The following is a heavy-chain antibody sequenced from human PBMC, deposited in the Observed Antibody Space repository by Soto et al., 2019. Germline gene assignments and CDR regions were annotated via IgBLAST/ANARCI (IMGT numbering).Heavy chain of an antibody. CDR1: GYTFTSYG. J-gene: IGHJ6*04. Sequence: ASVKVSCKASGYTFTSYGISWVRQAPGQGLGWMGWISAYNGNTNYAQKLQGRVTMTTDTSTSTAYMELRSLRSDDTAVYYCAGKGPPFIVFGVVYGPRNYYYYGMDVGGKGTRVTVPS. D-gene: IGHD3-3*01. CDR2: ISAYNGNT. V-gene: IGHV1-18*01. CDR3: AGKGPPFIVFGVVYGPRNYYYYGMDV.